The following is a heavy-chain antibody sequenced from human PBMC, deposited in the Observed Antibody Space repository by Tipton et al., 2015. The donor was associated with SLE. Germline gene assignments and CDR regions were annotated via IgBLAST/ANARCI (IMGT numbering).Heavy chain of an antibody. CDR1: AGSFGGYY. D-gene: IGHD6-6*01. J-gene: IGHJ5*02. V-gene: IGHV4-34*01. CDR3: ARVYSSSPGLDWFDP. CDR2: INHSGST. Sequence: LRLSCAVYAGSFGGYYWSWIRQSPGKGLEWIGEINHSGSTNYKPSLKSRVTISVDTSKKQFSLKLSSVTAADTAVYYCARVYSSSPGLDWFDPWGQGILVTVSS.